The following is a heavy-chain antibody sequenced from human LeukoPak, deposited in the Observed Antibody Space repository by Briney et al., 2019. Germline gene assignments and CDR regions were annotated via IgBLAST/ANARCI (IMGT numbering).Heavy chain of an antibody. CDR1: GFTFSSYA. CDR3: ARDQGIKRPSFVGTDLYYCYYGMDV. CDR2: ISYDGSNK. J-gene: IGHJ6*02. V-gene: IGHV3-30*14. Sequence: PGRSLRLSCAASGFTFSSYAMHWVRQAPGKGLEWVAVISYDGSNKYYADSVKGRFTISRDNSKNTLYLQMNSLRAEDTAVYYCARDQGIKRPSFVGTDLYYCYYGMDVWGQGTTVTVSS. D-gene: IGHD2-2*01.